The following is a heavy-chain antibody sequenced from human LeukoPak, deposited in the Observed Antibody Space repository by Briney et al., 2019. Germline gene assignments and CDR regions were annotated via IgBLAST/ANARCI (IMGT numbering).Heavy chain of an antibody. Sequence: PGGSLRLSCAASGFTFSSYSMNWVRQAPGKGLEWVSYISSSSSTIYYADSVKGRFTISRDNAKNSLYLQMSSLRAEDTAVYYCASIGITMVRGVISEPLNWFDPWGQGTLVTVSS. CDR3: ASIGITMVRGVISEPLNWFDP. CDR1: GFTFSSYS. V-gene: IGHV3-48*01. J-gene: IGHJ5*02. CDR2: ISSSSSTI. D-gene: IGHD3-10*01.